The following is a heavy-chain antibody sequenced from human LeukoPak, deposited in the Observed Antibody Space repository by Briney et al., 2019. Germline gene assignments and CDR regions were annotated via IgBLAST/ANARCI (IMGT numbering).Heavy chain of an antibody. V-gene: IGHV3-11*04. CDR2: ISSSGSTI. CDR1: GFTFSDYY. D-gene: IGHD1-26*01. CDR3: ARDRGSYYREYFDY. J-gene: IGHJ4*02. Sequence: PGGSLRLSCAASGFTFSDYYMSWIRQAPGKGLVWVSYISSSGSTIYYADPVKGRFTISRDNAKNSLHLQMNSLRAEDTAVYYCARDRGSYYREYFDYWGQGTLVTVSS.